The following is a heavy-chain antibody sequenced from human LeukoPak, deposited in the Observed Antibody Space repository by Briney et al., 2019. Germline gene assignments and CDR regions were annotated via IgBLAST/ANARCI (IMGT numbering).Heavy chain of an antibody. CDR2: ISGGGGT. CDR3: AKVGALDAFDI. V-gene: IGHV3-23*01. CDR1: GFTFSSYA. J-gene: IGHJ3*02. D-gene: IGHD1-26*01. Sequence: GGSLRLSCAASGFTFSSYAMSWVRQAPGKGLEWVSAISGGGGTYYADSVKGRFTISRDNSKNTLYLQMNSLRAEDTALYYCAKVGALDAFDIWGQGTMVTVSS.